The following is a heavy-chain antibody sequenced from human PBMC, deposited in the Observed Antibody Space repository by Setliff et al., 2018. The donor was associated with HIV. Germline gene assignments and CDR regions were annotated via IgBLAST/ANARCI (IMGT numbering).Heavy chain of an antibody. D-gene: IGHD3-10*01. CDR2: ISGRSENT. CDR1: GLTFSSYA. Sequence: GGSLRLSCAASGLTFSSYAMSWVRQAPGKGLEWVSGISGRSENTFYADSVKGRFTISRDNSLNTVYLQMNSLRAEDTAVYYCAGDLSGGDDYWGQGTLVTVSS. CDR3: AGDLSGGDDY. V-gene: IGHV3-23*01. J-gene: IGHJ4*02.